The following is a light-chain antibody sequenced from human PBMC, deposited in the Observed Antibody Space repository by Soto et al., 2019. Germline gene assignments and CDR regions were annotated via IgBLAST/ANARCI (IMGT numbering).Light chain of an antibody. Sequence: QSALTQPASVSGSPGQSITISCTGTSSDVGGYNYVSWYRQHPGKAPKLIIYEVSNRPSGVSNRFSGSKSGHTASLTISGLQAEDEADYYCSSYTSSSTLYVFGTGTKVTVL. CDR2: EVS. CDR1: SSDVGGYNY. V-gene: IGLV2-14*01. CDR3: SSYTSSSTLYV. J-gene: IGLJ1*01.